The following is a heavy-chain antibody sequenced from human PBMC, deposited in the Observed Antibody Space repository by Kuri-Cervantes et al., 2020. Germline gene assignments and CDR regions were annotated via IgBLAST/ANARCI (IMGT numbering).Heavy chain of an antibody. CDR1: GGSISSYY. CDR3: ARQGVIMVWYFDL. J-gene: IGHJ2*01. D-gene: IGHD3-3*01. CDR2: IYYSGST. Sequence: GSLRLSCTVSGGSISSYYWSWIRQPPGKGLEWIGYIYYSGSTNYNPSLKSRVTISVDTSKNQFSLKLSSVTAADTAVYYCARQGVIMVWYFDLWGRGTLVTVSS. V-gene: IGHV4-59*08.